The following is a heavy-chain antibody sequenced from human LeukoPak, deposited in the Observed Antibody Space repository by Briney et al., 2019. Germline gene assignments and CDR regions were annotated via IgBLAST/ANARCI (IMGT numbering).Heavy chain of an antibody. J-gene: IGHJ4*01. CDR3: ARCGEMATISSCYHHY. CDR1: GYSFAYYW. CDR2: IYPGDSDT. Sequence: GESLHFSFKGFGYSFAYYWSGWVRQMPGKGLEWMGIIYPGDSDTRYSPSFQGQVTISADKSISTASLQWSSLRASDTAMYYCARCGEMATISSCYHHYRSHGTLVTVSS. V-gene: IGHV5-51*01. D-gene: IGHD5-24*01.